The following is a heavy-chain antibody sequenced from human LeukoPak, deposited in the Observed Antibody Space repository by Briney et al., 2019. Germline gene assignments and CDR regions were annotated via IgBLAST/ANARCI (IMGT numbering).Heavy chain of an antibody. CDR2: IKQDGSEK. Sequence: PGGFLRLSCAASGFTFSSYWMSWVRQAPGKGLEWVANIKQDGSEKYYVDSVKGRFTISRDNAKNSLYLQMNSLRAEDTALYYCAKDIAVRVAGTSYFQHWGQGTLVTVSS. J-gene: IGHJ1*01. CDR1: GFTFSSYW. V-gene: IGHV3-7*03. CDR3: AKDIAVRVAGTSYFQH. D-gene: IGHD6-19*01.